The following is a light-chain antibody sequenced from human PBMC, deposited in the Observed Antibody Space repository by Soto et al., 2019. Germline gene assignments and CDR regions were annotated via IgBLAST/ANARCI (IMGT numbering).Light chain of an antibody. Sequence: QSVLTQPPSASGTPGQRVTISCSGNNSNIGTNTVNWYQQLPGTAPKLLIYGNNQRPSGVPDRFSGSKSGTSASLAIGGLQSEDAADYYCSAWDDSLSGSVVFGGGTKVTVL. J-gene: IGLJ2*01. CDR2: GNN. CDR1: NSNIGTNT. V-gene: IGLV1-44*01. CDR3: SAWDDSLSGSVV.